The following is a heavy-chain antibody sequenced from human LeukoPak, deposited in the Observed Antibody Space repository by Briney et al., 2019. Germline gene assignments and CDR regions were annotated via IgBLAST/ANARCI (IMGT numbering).Heavy chain of an antibody. V-gene: IGHV4-59*08. Sequence: SETLSLTCTVSGGSISSYYWSWIRQPPGKGLEWIGYIYYSGSTNYNPSLESRVTMSVDTSKNQLSLKLSSVTAADTAVYYCARGSGWYYYWGQGTLVTVSS. CDR1: GGSISSYY. CDR2: IYYSGST. CDR3: ARGSGWYYY. J-gene: IGHJ4*02. D-gene: IGHD6-19*01.